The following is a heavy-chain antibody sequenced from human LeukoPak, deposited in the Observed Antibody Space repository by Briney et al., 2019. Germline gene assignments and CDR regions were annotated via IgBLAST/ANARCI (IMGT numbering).Heavy chain of an antibody. Sequence: GGSLRLSCAASGFTVSRNYMSWVRQAPGKGLEWVSVISSGGNTYYTDSVKGRFTISRDNSKNTLYLQMSSLRVEDTAVYYCARNDRGAFDMWGQGTMVTVSS. CDR3: ARNDRGAFDM. CDR2: ISSGGNT. J-gene: IGHJ3*02. V-gene: IGHV3-53*01. CDR1: GFTVSRNY. D-gene: IGHD3-22*01.